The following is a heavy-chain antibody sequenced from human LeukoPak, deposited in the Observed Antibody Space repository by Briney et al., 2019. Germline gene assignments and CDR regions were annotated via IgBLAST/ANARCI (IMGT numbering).Heavy chain of an antibody. Sequence: SETLSLTCTVSGGSISSSSYYWGWIRQPPGKGLEWIGSIYYSGSTYYNPSLKSRVTISVDTSKNQFSLKLSSVTAADTAVYYCARLPRFAWFDYWGQGTLVTVSS. J-gene: IGHJ4*02. CDR3: ARLPRFAWFDY. CDR2: IYYSGST. CDR1: GGSISSSSYY. V-gene: IGHV4-39*07. D-gene: IGHD3-3*01.